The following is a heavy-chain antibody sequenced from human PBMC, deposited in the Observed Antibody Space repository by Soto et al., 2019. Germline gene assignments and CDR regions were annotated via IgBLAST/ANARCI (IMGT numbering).Heavy chain of an antibody. J-gene: IGHJ4*02. D-gene: IGHD3-16*02. CDR2: IYWDDDK. Sequence: SGPTLVNPTQTLTLTCTFSGFSLSTSGVGVGWIRQPPGKALEWLALIYWDDDKRYSPSLKSRLTITKDTSKNQVVLTMTNMDPVDTATYYCAHSSRFMITFGGVIVSPTFDYWGQGTLVTVSS. CDR1: GFSLSTSGVG. V-gene: IGHV2-5*02. CDR3: AHSSRFMITFGGVIVSPTFDY.